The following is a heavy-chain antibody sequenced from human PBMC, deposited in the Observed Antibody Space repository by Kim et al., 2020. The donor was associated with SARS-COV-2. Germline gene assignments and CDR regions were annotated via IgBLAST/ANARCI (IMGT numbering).Heavy chain of an antibody. CDR3: ARPDGGAAAGDY. J-gene: IGHJ4*02. V-gene: IGHV1-2*02. D-gene: IGHD6-13*01. Sequence: NYAQKLQGRVTMTRDTSISTAYMELSRLRSDATAVYYCARPDGGAAAGDYWGQGTLVTVSS.